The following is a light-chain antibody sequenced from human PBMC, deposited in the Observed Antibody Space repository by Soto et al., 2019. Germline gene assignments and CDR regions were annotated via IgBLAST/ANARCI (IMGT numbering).Light chain of an antibody. J-gene: IGLJ7*01. V-gene: IGLV1-40*01. CDR2: ANT. CDR3: LSYDNSLSGVL. CDR1: GSNIGAGYD. Sequence: QSVLTQPPSVSGAPGQRVSLSCTGSGSNIGAGYDVHWYRHLPGTAPKLLIYANTNRPSGVPDRFSGSKSATSASLAITGLQAEDEADYYCLSYDNSLSGVLFGGGTQLTVL.